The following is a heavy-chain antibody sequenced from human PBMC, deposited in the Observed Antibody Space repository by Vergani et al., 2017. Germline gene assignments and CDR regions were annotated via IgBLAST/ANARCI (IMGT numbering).Heavy chain of an antibody. CDR2: IYYSGST. D-gene: IGHD3-10*01. CDR1: GGSLSSYY. CDR3: ARGAGEGSYCNLEYYYYYGMDV. V-gene: IGHV4-59*01. Sequence: QVQLQESGPGLVKPSETLSLTCTVSGGSLSSYYWSWIRQPPGKGLEWIGYIYYSGSTNYNPSLKSRVTISVDTSKNQFSLKLSSVTAADTAVDYCARGAGEGSYCNLEYYYYYGMDVWGQGTTVTVAS. J-gene: IGHJ6*02.